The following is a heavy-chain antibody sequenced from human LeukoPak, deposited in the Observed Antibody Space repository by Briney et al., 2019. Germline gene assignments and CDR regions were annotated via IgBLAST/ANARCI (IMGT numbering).Heavy chain of an antibody. CDR3: ARDNLISGTFDY. Sequence: SVKVSCKASGYTFTSYGISWVRQAPGQGLEWMGGIIPIFGTANYAQKFQGRVTITADESTSTAYMELSSLRSEDTAVYYCARDNLISGTFDYWGQGTLVTVSS. CDR2: IIPIFGTA. V-gene: IGHV1-69*13. CDR1: GYTFTSYG. D-gene: IGHD3-10*01. J-gene: IGHJ4*02.